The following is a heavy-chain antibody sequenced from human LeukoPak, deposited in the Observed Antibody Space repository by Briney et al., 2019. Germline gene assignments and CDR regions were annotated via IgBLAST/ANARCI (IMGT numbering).Heavy chain of an antibody. CDR2: INPSGGST. V-gene: IGHV1-46*01. D-gene: IGHD1-26*01. CDR3: ARVGSQWELFDY. Sequence: ASVKVSCKASGYTFTSYYMHWVRQAPGQGREWMGIINPSGGSTSYAQKFQGRVTMTSHTSTSTVYMELSSLRSEDTAVYYCARVGSQWELFDYWGQGTLVTVSS. J-gene: IGHJ4*02. CDR1: GYTFTSYY.